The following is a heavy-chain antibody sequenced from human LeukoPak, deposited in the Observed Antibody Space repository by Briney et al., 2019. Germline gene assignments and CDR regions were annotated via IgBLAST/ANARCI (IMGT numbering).Heavy chain of an antibody. V-gene: IGHV4-39*07. D-gene: IGHD3-22*01. Sequence: SETLSLTCTVSGGSISSSSYYWGWIRQPPGTGLEWIGSIYYSGSTYYNPSLKSRVTISVDTSKNQFSLKLSSVTAADTAVYYCARADSSGYLRTYFDYWGQGTLVTVSS. J-gene: IGHJ4*02. CDR1: GGSISSSSYY. CDR2: IYYSGST. CDR3: ARADSSGYLRTYFDY.